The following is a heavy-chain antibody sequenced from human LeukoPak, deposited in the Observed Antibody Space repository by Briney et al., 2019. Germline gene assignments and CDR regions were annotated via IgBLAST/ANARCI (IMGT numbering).Heavy chain of an antibody. CDR1: GYTFTTYG. CDR2: ISTFNGHT. Sequence: RASVKVSCKASGYTFTTYGISWVRQAPGHGLEWMGWISTFNGHTNYAQSRQDRVTMTTDTATSTVYMELSSLTLDDTAVYYCARVDTVNYYYYMDVWGKGTPVTVSS. V-gene: IGHV1-18*01. CDR3: ARVDTVNYYYYMDV. D-gene: IGHD4-17*01. J-gene: IGHJ6*03.